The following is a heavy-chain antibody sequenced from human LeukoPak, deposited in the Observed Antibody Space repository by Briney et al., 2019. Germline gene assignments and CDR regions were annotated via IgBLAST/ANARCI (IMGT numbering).Heavy chain of an antibody. CDR3: ARVSRLHWYFDL. CDR1: GFSFSDYS. J-gene: IGHJ2*01. V-gene: IGHV3-48*01. CDR2: ITSSSSVI. D-gene: IGHD3-16*02. Sequence: PGGSLRLSCAASGFSFSDYSMDWVRQAPGKGLEWLSYITSSSSVIYYADSVKGRFTVSRDNAMNSLYLQMNSLRAEDTAVYCARVSRLHWYFDLWGRGTLVTVSS.